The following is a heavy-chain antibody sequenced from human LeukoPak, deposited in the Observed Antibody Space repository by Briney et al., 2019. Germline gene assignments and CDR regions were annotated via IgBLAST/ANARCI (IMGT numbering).Heavy chain of an antibody. V-gene: IGHV3-74*01. Sequence: PGGSLRLSCAASGFTFGSYWMHWVRQAPGKGLVWVSRINSDGSSTSYADSVKGRFTISRDNAKNTLYLQMNSLRAEDTAVYYCANGYYYGSGSYYKEAFDIWGQGTMVTVSS. D-gene: IGHD3-10*01. CDR3: ANGYYYGSGSYYKEAFDI. CDR1: GFTFGSYW. CDR2: INSDGSST. J-gene: IGHJ3*02.